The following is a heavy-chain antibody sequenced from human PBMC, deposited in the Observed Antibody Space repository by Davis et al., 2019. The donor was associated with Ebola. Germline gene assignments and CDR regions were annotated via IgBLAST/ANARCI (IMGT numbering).Heavy chain of an antibody. CDR1: GFTSSSYA. Sequence: GGSLTLSCTASGFTSSSYAMSWVRQAPGKGLEWVSAISGSGGSTYYADSVKGRFTISRDNSKNTLYLQMNSLRAEDTAVYYCAKGLDFWSGYPIWGQGTTVTVSS. J-gene: IGHJ6*02. D-gene: IGHD3-3*01. V-gene: IGHV3-23*01. CDR3: AKGLDFWSGYPI. CDR2: ISGSGGST.